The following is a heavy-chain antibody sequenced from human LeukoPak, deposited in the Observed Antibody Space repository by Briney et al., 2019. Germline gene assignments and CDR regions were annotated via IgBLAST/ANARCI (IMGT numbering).Heavy chain of an antibody. CDR1: GFTFDDYA. CDR2: ISWNSGSI. CDR3: AKVLPLGQWLGFDY. D-gene: IGHD6-19*01. V-gene: IGHV3-9*01. Sequence: GGSLRLSCAASGFTFDDYAMHWVRQAPRKGLEWVSGISWNSGSIGYADSVKGRFTISRDNAKNSLYLQMNSLRAEDTALYYCAKVLPLGQWLGFDYWGQGTLVTVSS. J-gene: IGHJ4*02.